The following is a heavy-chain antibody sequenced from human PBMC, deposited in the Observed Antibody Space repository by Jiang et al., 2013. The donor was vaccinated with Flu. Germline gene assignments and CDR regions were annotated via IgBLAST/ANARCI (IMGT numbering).Heavy chain of an antibody. Sequence: MHWVRQAPGKGWSGAVISYDGSNKYYADSVKGRFTISRDNSKNTLYLQMNSLRAEDTAVYYCARDLRAVIAAAGTVEGYFQHWGQGTLVTVSS. CDR2: ISYDGSNK. V-gene: IGHV3-30-3*01. D-gene: IGHD6-13*01. CDR3: ARDLRAVIAAAGTVEGYFQH. J-gene: IGHJ1*01.